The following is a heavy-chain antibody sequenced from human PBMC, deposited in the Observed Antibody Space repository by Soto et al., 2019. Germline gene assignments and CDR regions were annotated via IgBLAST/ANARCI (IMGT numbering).Heavy chain of an antibody. V-gene: IGHV4-31*03. CDR1: GGAISSGGYY. Sequence: QVQLQESGPGLVKPSQTLSLTCTVSGGAISSGGYYWSWIRQHPGTGLEWIGYIYYSGSTYYNTSLKSRVTMSVDTLKNQFALTLSSVTAADTAVYYCARTSYDTSGTAADPWGQGTLVTVSS. D-gene: IGHD3-22*01. CDR3: ARTSYDTSGTAADP. CDR2: IYYSGST. J-gene: IGHJ5*02.